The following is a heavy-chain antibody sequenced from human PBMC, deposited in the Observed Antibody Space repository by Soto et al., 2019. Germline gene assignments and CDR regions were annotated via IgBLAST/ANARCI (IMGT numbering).Heavy chain of an antibody. J-gene: IGHJ5*02. Sequence: SVKVSCKASGGTFSSYAISWVRQAPGQGLEWMGGIIPIFGTANYAQKFQGRVTITADKSTSTAYMELSSLRSEDTAVYYCARDRYYYDSSGYYSVNWFDPWGQGTLVTVSS. CDR3: ARDRYYYDSSGYYSVNWFDP. D-gene: IGHD3-22*01. V-gene: IGHV1-69*06. CDR1: GGTFSSYA. CDR2: IIPIFGTA.